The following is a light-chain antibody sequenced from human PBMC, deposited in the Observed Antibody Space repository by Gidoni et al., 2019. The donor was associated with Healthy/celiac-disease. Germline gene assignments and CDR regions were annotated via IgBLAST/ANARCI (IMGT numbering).Light chain of an antibody. V-gene: IGLV1-51*01. J-gene: IGLJ2*01. CDR2: DNH. CDR3: GTWDSSLSAVV. CDR1: SSNIGNNS. Sequence: QSVLTQPPSVSAAPGQKVTISCAGSSSNIGNNSVSWYQQLPGTAPKLLIYDNHKRPSWIPDRFSGSKSGTSATLGITGLQTGDEANYYCGTWDSSLSAVVFGGGTKLTVL.